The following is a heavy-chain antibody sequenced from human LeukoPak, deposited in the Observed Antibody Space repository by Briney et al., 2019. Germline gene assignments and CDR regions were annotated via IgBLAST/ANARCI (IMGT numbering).Heavy chain of an antibody. CDR2: ISAYNGNT. D-gene: IGHD3-22*01. CDR1: GYTFTSYG. Sequence: ASVKVSCKASGYTFTSYGISWVRQAPGQGLEWMGWISAYNGNTNYAQKLQGRVTMTTDTSTSTAYMELRSLRSDDTAVYYCARSEEGGDSSGYYYDYWGQGTLVTVSS. V-gene: IGHV1-18*01. J-gene: IGHJ4*02. CDR3: ARSEEGGDSSGYYYDY.